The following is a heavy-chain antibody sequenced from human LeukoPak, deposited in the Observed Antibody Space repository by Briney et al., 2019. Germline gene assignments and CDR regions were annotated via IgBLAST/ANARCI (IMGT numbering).Heavy chain of an antibody. CDR2: ISSSSSTI. D-gene: IGHD3-22*01. CDR1: GFTFSSYS. J-gene: IGHJ3*01. CDR3: AREMSTYYYDSAD. V-gene: IGHV3-48*01. Sequence: QPGGSLRLSCAASGFTFSSYSMTWVRQAPGKGLEWVSYISSSSSTIYYADSVKGRFTISRDNSKNTLYLQMNSLRAEDTAVYYCAREMSTYYYDSADWGQGTMVTVSS.